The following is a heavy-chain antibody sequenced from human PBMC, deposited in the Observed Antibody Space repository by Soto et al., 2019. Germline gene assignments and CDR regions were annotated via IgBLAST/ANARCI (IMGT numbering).Heavy chain of an antibody. J-gene: IGHJ3*02. D-gene: IGHD1-26*01. CDR3: ARGKRAEVGATTSAFDI. CDR1: GYTFTSFV. V-gene: IGHV1-3*01. CDR2: INAGNGNT. Sequence: ASVKVSCKASGYTFTSFVIHWVRQAPGQRLEWMGSINAGNGNTKYSQRFQGRVTITRDTSASTAYMELSNLRSEDTAVYYCARGKRAEVGATTSAFDIWGQGTMVTVSS.